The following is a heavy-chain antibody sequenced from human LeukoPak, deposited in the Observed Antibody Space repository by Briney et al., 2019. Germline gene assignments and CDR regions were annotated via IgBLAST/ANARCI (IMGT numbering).Heavy chain of an antibody. D-gene: IGHD5-12*01. CDR2: LIGSSGST. V-gene: IGHV3-23*01. J-gene: IGHJ4*02. CDR1: GFTSTNYA. CDR3: AKGAYDYIEIGYFDS. Sequence: GGSLRLSSAASGFTSTNYAMNWVRQAPGKGLEWVSVLIGSSGSTDYADSVKGRFTISRDNSKNTLFLQMNSLRAEDTAIYYCAKGAYDYIEIGYFDSWGQGTLVTVSS.